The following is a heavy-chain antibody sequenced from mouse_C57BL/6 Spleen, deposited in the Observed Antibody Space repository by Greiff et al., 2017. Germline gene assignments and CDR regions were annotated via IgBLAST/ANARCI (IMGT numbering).Heavy chain of an antibody. Sequence: QVQLQQSGAELVRPGASVTLSCKASGYTFTDYEMHWVKQTPVHGLEWIGAIDPETGGTAYNQKFKGKAILTAAKSSSTAYMELRSLTSEDSAVYYCTSSYYYGSSYVGYWGQGTTLTVSS. CDR2: IDPETGGT. CDR1: GYTFTDYE. V-gene: IGHV1-15*01. J-gene: IGHJ2*01. D-gene: IGHD1-1*01. CDR3: TSSYYYGSSYVGY.